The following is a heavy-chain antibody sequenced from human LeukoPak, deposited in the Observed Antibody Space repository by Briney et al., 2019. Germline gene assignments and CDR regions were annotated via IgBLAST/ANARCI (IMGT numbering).Heavy chain of an antibody. D-gene: IGHD5-18*01. Sequence: GGSLRLSCAASGFTFSSYGMHWVRRAPGKGLEWVAAIWFDGSNRYYADSVKGRFTISRDNSKNTLYLQMNSLRAEDTAVYYCARSGSYGSGNYYYYGVDVWGQGTTVTVSS. J-gene: IGHJ6*02. CDR2: IWFDGSNR. V-gene: IGHV3-33*01. CDR1: GFTFSSYG. CDR3: ARSGSYGSGNYYYYGVDV.